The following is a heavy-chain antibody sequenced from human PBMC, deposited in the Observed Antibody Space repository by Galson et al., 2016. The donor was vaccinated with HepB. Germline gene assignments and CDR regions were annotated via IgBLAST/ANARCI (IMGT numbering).Heavy chain of an antibody. Sequence: SLRLSCAASGFTGFTSSSYWMHWVRQAPGKGLVWVSRISLDVSVTIYGDSVKGRFSTSRDNAKNTLFLQMNSLRVEDTAVYYCGASKDGYIDYWGQGALVTISS. CDR1: GFTGFTSSSYW. J-gene: IGHJ4*01. CDR2: ISLDVSVT. V-gene: IGHV3-74*01. CDR3: GASKDGYIDY. D-gene: IGHD5-24*01.